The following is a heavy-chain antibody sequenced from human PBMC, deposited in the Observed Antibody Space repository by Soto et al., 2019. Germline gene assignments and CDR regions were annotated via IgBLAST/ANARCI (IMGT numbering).Heavy chain of an antibody. V-gene: IGHV1-69*01. Sequence: QVQLVQSGAEVKKPGSSVKVSCKASGGTFSNYAISWLRQAPGQGLEWMGGIIPIFGTANYAQNFQGRVSITADESTSTAYMELRSLRSEDTAVYDCARGVHYDSTGYYYFYWGQGTLVTVSS. CDR1: GGTFSNYA. CDR3: ARGVHYDSTGYYYFY. J-gene: IGHJ4*02. CDR2: IIPIFGTA. D-gene: IGHD3-22*01.